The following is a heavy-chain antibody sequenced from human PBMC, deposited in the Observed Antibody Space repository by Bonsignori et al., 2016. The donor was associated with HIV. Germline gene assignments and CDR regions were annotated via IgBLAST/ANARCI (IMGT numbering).Heavy chain of an antibody. CDR2: ISSSSSYI. J-gene: IGHJ3*02. Sequence: GGSLRLSCAASGFTFSSYSMNWVRQAPGKGLEWVSSISSSSSYIYYADSVKGRFTISRDNAKNSLYLQMNSLRAEDTAVYYCARDLGELGIGAFDIWGQGTMVTVSS. CDR1: GFTFSSYS. CDR3: ARDLGELGIGAFDI. V-gene: IGHV3-21*01. D-gene: IGHD7-27*01.